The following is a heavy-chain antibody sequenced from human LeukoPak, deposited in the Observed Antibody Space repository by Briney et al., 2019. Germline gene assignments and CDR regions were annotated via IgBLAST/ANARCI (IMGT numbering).Heavy chain of an antibody. Sequence: SETLSLTCTVSGGSISSGGYYWSWIRQHPGKGLEWIGYIYYSGSTYYSPSLKSRVTISVDTSKNQFSLKLSSVTAADTAVYYCAREGYDSRNDYWGQGTLVTVSS. CDR2: IYYSGST. V-gene: IGHV4-31*03. J-gene: IGHJ4*02. CDR3: AREGYDSRNDY. CDR1: GGSISSGGYY. D-gene: IGHD3-22*01.